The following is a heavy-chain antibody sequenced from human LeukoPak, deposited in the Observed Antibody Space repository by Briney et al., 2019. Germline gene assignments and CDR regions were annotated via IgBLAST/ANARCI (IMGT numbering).Heavy chain of an antibody. CDR3: ARNLDGSYYYYMDV. CDR1: GFTFSSYS. Sequence: GGSLRFSCAASGFTFSSYSMNWVRQAPGKGLEWVSSISIISSYIYYADSVKGRFTISRDNAKNSLYLQMNSLRAEDTALYYCARNLDGSYYYYMDVWGKGTTATISS. V-gene: IGHV3-21*04. D-gene: IGHD1-26*01. J-gene: IGHJ6*03. CDR2: ISIISSYI.